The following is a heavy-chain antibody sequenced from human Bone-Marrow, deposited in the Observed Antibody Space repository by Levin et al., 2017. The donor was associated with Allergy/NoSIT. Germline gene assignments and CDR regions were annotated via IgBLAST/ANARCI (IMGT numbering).Heavy chain of an antibody. J-gene: IGHJ3*02. CDR3: ARVTTYDYIWGSYRHDAFDI. V-gene: IGHV4-34*01. Sequence: SQTLSLTCAVYGGSFSGYYWSWIRQPPGKGLEWIGEINHSGSTNYNPSPKSRVTISVDTSKNQFSLKLSSVTAADTAVYYCARVTTYDYIWGSYRHDAFDIWGQGTMVTVSS. D-gene: IGHD3-16*02. CDR2: INHSGST. CDR1: GGSFSGYY.